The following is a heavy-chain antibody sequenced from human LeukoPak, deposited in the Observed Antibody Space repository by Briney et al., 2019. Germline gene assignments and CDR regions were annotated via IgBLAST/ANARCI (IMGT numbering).Heavy chain of an antibody. CDR3: ARDLSGYDLLFDY. Sequence: GGSLRLSCAASGFTFSSYSMNWVRQAPGKGLEWVSSISSSSSYIYYADSVKGRFTISRDNAKNSLYLQMNSLRAEDTAVYYCARDLSGYDLLFDYWGQGTLVTVSS. CDR2: ISSSSSYI. CDR1: GFTFSSYS. J-gene: IGHJ4*02. D-gene: IGHD5-12*01. V-gene: IGHV3-21*01.